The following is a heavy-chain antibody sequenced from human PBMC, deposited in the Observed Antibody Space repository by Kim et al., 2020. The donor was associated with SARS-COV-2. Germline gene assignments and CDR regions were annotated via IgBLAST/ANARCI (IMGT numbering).Heavy chain of an antibody. D-gene: IGHD3-10*01. V-gene: IGHV4-34*01. CDR3: ARFGLGGYFY. J-gene: IGHJ4*02. CDR1: GGSFSGYY. Sequence: SETLSLTCAVYGGSFSGYYWSWIRQPPGKGLEWIGEINHSGSTNYNPSLKSRVTISVDTSKNQFSLKLSSVTAADTAVYYCARFGLGGYFYWGQGTLVTV. CDR2: INHSGST.